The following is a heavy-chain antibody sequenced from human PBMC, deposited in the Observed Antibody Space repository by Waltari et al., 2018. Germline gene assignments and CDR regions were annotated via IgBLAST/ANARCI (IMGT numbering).Heavy chain of an antibody. Sequence: QVQLQQWGAGLLKPSETLSLTCAVYGGPFSGYYWSWIRQPPGKGLEWIGEINHSGSTNYNPSLKSRVTISVDTSKNQFSLKLSSVTAADTAVYYCARGSTVYVWGSYRAAGFDYWGQGTLVTVSS. CDR1: GGPFSGYY. CDR2: INHSGST. CDR3: ARGSTVYVWGSYRAAGFDY. J-gene: IGHJ4*02. D-gene: IGHD3-16*01. V-gene: IGHV4-34*01.